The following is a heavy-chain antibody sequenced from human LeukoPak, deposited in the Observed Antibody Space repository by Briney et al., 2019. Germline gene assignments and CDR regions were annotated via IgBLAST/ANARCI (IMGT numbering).Heavy chain of an antibody. CDR2: IRSKANSYAT. V-gene: IGHV3-73*01. Sequence: GGSLRLSCAASGFTFSGSAMHWVRQASGKGLEWVGRIRSKANSYATAYAASVKGRFTISRDDSKNTAYLQMNSLKTEDTAVYYCAKDGGQGADYWGQGTLVTVSS. CDR3: AKDGGQGADY. D-gene: IGHD3-16*01. J-gene: IGHJ4*02. CDR1: GFTFSGSA.